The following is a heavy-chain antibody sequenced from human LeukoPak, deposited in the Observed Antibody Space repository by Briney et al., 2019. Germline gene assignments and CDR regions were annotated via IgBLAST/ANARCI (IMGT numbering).Heavy chain of an antibody. V-gene: IGHV3-21*01. CDR2: ISSSSSYI. CDR3: ARVMVVVVPAAINAFDI. D-gene: IGHD2-2*02. Sequence: GGSLRLSCAASGFTFSSYSMNWVRQAPGKGLEWVSSISSSSSYIYYADSVKGRFTISRVNAKNSLYLQMNSLRAEDTAVYYCARVMVVVVPAAINAFDIWGQGTMVTVSS. J-gene: IGHJ3*02. CDR1: GFTFSSYS.